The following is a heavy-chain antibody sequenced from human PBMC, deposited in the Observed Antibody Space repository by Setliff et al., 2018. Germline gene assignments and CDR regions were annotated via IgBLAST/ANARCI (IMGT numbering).Heavy chain of an antibody. Sequence: TSETLSLTCTVSGFYISGGYCWGWVRQAPGKGLEWVANIKQDGSEKYYVDSVKGRFTISRDNARNSLYLQMNSLRAEDTAVYFCGRWLQWVDYWGQGALVTVSS. J-gene: IGHJ4*02. CDR1: GFYISGGYC. CDR2: IKQDGSEK. CDR3: GRWLQWVDY. V-gene: IGHV3-7*01. D-gene: IGHD5-18*01.